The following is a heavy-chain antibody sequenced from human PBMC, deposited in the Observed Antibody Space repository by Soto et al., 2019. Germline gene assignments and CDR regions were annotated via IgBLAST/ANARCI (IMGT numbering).Heavy chain of an antibody. J-gene: IGHJ6*02. V-gene: IGHV1-2*02. CDR1: GYTFIGYE. CDR3: GRSYRTGGLVPTAP. Sequence: ASLKVSCKASGYTFIGYEMHWVRQAPGQGLEWMGWMNPNSGATRDAQKFQGRVTMTRDTSISTAYMELSRLTSDDTAVYYCGRSYRTGGLVPTAPWGQGTTVTVSS. D-gene: IGHD2-2*01. CDR2: MNPNSGAT.